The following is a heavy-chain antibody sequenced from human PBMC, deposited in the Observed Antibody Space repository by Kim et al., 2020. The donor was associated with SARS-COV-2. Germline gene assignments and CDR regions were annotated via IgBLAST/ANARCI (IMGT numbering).Heavy chain of an antibody. V-gene: IGHV1-8*02. CDR2: MNPNSGKT. D-gene: IGHD1-26*01. CDR3: ARGTRGIVGATMYYFDY. Sequence: ASVKVSCKASGYTFTSYDINWVRQATGQGLEWMGWMNPNSGKTGYAQKFQGRVTMTRNTSISTAYMELSSLRSEDTAVYYCARGTRGIVGATMYYFDYWGQGTLVTVSS. CDR1: GYTFTSYD. J-gene: IGHJ4*02.